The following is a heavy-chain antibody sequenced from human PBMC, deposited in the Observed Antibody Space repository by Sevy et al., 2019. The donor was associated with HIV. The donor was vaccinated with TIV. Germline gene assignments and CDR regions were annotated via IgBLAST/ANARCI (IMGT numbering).Heavy chain of an antibody. CDR2: IYSDGST. CDR1: GFTVSSKY. D-gene: IGHD3-16*01. Sequence: GGSLRLSCAASGFTVSSKYMNWVRHAPGKGLEWVSVIYSDGSTYYADSVRGRFTISRDNSKNTLYLQMNSLRAEDTAVYYCARDGGGIGGFDIWGQGTMVTVSS. J-gene: IGHJ3*02. CDR3: ARDGGGIGGFDI. V-gene: IGHV3-66*01.